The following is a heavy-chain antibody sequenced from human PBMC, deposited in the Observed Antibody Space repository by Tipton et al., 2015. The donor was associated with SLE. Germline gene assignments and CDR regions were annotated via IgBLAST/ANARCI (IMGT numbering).Heavy chain of an antibody. CDR2: INHSGST. CDR1: GGSLSDYY. V-gene: IGHV4-34*01. J-gene: IGHJ3*02. D-gene: IGHD3-10*01. CDR3: ASLYGSGSGYAFDI. Sequence: AGLVKPSETLSLTCAVYGGSLSDYYWNWIRQPPGKGLEWIGEINHSGSTNYNPSLKSRVSISLDTSKNQFSLKLNSVTAADTSVYYCASLYGSGSGYAFDIWGQGTMVTVSS.